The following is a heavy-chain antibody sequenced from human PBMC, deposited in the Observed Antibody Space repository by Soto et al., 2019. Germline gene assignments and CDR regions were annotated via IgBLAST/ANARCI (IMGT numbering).Heavy chain of an antibody. D-gene: IGHD5-18*01. J-gene: IGHJ4*02. CDR2: IIPILGIA. CDR1: GGTFSSYT. CDR3: ARDRSYGNWVLDY. Sequence: QVQLVQSGAEVKKPGSSVTVSCKASGGTFSSYTISWVRQAPGQGLEWMGRIIPILGIANYAQKFQGRVTITADKSTSTAYMELNSLRSEDTAVYYFARDRSYGNWVLDYWGQGTLVTVSS. V-gene: IGHV1-69*08.